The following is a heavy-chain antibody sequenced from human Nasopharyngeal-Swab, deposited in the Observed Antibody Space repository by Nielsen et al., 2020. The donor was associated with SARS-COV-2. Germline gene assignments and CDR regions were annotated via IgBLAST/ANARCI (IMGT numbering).Heavy chain of an antibody. V-gene: IGHV1-24*01. CDR2: FDPEDGET. CDR1: GYTFTSYG. D-gene: IGHD1-26*01. J-gene: IGHJ4*02. CDR3: TTVAGSYGRFDY. Sequence: ASVKVSCKASGYTFTSYGISWVRQAPGKGLEWVGGFDPEDGETIYAQKFQGRVTMTEDTSTDTAYMELSSLTSEDTAVYYCTTVAGSYGRFDYWGQGTLVTVSS.